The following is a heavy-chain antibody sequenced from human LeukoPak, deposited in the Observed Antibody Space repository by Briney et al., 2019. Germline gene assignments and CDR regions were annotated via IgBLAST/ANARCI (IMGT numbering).Heavy chain of an antibody. Sequence: KPSETLSLTCAVYGGSFSGYYWSWIRQPPGKGLEWIGEINHSGSTNYNPSLKSRVTISVDTSKNQFSLKLSSVTAADTAVYYCARDRSYYDSSGYYGSWGQGTLVTVSS. CDR3: ARDRSYYDSSGYYGS. CDR1: GGSFSGYY. CDR2: INHSGST. J-gene: IGHJ4*02. V-gene: IGHV4-34*01. D-gene: IGHD3-22*01.